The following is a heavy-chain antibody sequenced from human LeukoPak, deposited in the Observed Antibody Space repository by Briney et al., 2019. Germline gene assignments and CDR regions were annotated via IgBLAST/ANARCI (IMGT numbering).Heavy chain of an antibody. CDR1: DVSITNGAYC. J-gene: IGHJ6*03. Sequence: SETLSLTCSVSDVSITNGAYCWSWIRQPPGKGLEWIGYIYDSGTTYSNLSLRSRPTISVDTSQNQFSLYLTSVTAADTAVYFCARQVGRGTQIYYMDVWGKGTTVTVSS. CDR2: IYDSGTT. D-gene: IGHD1-26*01. V-gene: IGHV4-30-4*07. CDR3: ARQVGRGTQIYYMDV.